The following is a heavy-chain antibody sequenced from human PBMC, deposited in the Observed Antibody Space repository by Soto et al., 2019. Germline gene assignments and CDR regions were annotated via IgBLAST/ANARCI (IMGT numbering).Heavy chain of an antibody. CDR3: ARGGDGYNLDTTGIFGFWFDP. Sequence: GESLKISCKGSGYSFTSYWIGWVRQMPGKGLEWMGIIYPGDSDTRYSPSFQGQVTISADKSISTAYLQWSSLKASDTAMYYCARGGDGYNLDTTGIFGFWFDPWGQGTLVTVSS. D-gene: IGHD5-12*01. CDR1: GYSFTSYW. CDR2: IYPGDSDT. J-gene: IGHJ5*02. V-gene: IGHV5-51*01.